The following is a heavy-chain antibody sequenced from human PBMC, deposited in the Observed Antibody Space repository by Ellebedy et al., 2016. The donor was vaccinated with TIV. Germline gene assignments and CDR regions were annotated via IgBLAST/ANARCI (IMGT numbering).Heavy chain of an antibody. V-gene: IGHV1-46*01. D-gene: IGHD3-10*01. CDR1: GYTFTSYY. CDR3: ARGDGALITMVRGVIIGFFDY. Sequence: ASVKVSXKASGYTFTSYYMHWVRQAPGQGLEWMGIINPSGGSTSYAQKFQGRVTMTRDTSTSTVYMELGSLRSEDTAVYYCARGDGALITMVRGVIIGFFDYWGQGTLVTVSS. CDR2: INPSGGST. J-gene: IGHJ4*02.